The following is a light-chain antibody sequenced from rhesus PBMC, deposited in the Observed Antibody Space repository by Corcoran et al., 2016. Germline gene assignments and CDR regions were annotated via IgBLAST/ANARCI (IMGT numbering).Light chain of an antibody. CDR2: KAS. J-gene: IGKJ3*01. V-gene: IGKV1-22*01. CDR1: QGISSW. CDR3: QQYSSSPFT. Sequence: DIQMTQSPSSLSASVGDKVTITCRASQGISSWLAWYQQKQGKAPKLLIYKASSLKSGVPSRFSGSGSGTDFTLTISSLQPEDFATYYCQQYSSSPFTFGPGTKLDIK.